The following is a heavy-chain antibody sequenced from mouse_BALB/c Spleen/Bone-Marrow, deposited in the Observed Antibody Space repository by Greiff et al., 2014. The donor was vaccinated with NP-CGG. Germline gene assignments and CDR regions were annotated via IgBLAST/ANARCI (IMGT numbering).Heavy chain of an antibody. CDR1: GYTFTSYW. J-gene: IGHJ3*01. V-gene: IGHV1-7*01. D-gene: IGHD2-4*01. CDR3: ARSATMIFAY. Sequence: QVQLKESGAELAKPGASVKMSCKASGYTFTSYWMHWVKQRPGQGLEWIGYINPSTGYTEYNQKFKDKATLTADKSSSTAYMQLSILTSEDSAVYFWARSATMIFAYWGQGTLVTVSA. CDR2: INPSTGYT.